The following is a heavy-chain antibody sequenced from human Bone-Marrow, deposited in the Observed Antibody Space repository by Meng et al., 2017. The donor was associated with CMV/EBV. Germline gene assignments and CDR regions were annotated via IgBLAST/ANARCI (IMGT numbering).Heavy chain of an antibody. J-gene: IGHJ6*02. CDR1: GFTFSSYS. D-gene: IGHD3-16*01. CDR2: ISSSSSYI. CDR3: ARVGDRYYYYYGMDV. V-gene: IGHV3-21*01. Sequence: GESLKISCAASGFTFSSYSMNWVRQAPGKGLEWVSSISSSSSYIYYADSVKGRFTISRDNAKNSLFLQMNSLRADDTAAYYCARVGDRYYYYYGMDVWGQGTTVTVSS.